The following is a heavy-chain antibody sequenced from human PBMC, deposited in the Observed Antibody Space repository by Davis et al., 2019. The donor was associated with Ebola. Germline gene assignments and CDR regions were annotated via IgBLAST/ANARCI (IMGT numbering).Heavy chain of an antibody. CDR3: AKREYNWNFLDY. D-gene: IGHD1-7*01. CDR1: GFTFSSYA. V-gene: IGHV3-30*18. Sequence: GGSLRLSCAASGFTFSSYAMHWVRQAPGKGLEWVAVISYDGSNKYYADSVKGRFTISRDNSKNTLYLQMNSLRAEDTAVYYCAKREYNWNFLDYWGQGTLVTVSS. CDR2: ISYDGSNK. J-gene: IGHJ4*02.